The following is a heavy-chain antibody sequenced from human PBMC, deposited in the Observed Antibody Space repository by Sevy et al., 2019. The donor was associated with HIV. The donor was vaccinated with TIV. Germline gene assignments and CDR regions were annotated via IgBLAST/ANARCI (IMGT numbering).Heavy chain of an antibody. V-gene: IGHV4-59*01. CDR2: ISDSGST. CDR1: GDSISGYF. D-gene: IGHD3-22*01. J-gene: IGHJ5*02. CDR3: ARDYYDNRPRGFDP. Sequence: SETLSLTCTVSGDSISGYFWSWIRQPPGKGLEWFGYISDSGSTNYNPSLKSRVTISVDTSKNQFSLKLKSVTAADTAVYYCARDYYDNRPRGFDPWGQGTLVTVSS.